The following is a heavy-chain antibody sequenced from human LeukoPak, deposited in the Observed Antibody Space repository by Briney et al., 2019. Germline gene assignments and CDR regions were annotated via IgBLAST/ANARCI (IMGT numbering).Heavy chain of an antibody. CDR3: ARGLYDFWSGYYNNYFDY. CDR2: INHSGST. CDR1: GGSFSGYY. J-gene: IGHJ4*02. D-gene: IGHD3-3*01. V-gene: IGHV4-34*01. Sequence: SETLSLTCAVYGGSFSGYYWSWIRQPPGKGLEWIGEINHSGSTNYNPSLKSRVTIPVDTSKNQFSLKLSSVTAADTAVYYCARGLYDFWSGYYNNYFDYWGQGTLVTVSS.